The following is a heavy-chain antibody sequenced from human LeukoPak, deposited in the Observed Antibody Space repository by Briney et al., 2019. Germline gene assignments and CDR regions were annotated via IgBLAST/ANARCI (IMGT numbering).Heavy chain of an antibody. CDR3: ARWGDYYGSGSYYNGSQNWFDP. Sequence: PGGSLRLSCAASGFTFSDYYMSWIRQAPGKGLEWDSYISSSGSTIYYADSVKGRFTISRDNAKNSLYLQMNSLRAEDTAVYYCARWGDYYGSGSYYNGSQNWFDPWGQGTLVTVSS. V-gene: IGHV3-11*01. CDR1: GFTFSDYY. J-gene: IGHJ5*02. D-gene: IGHD3-10*01. CDR2: ISSSGSTI.